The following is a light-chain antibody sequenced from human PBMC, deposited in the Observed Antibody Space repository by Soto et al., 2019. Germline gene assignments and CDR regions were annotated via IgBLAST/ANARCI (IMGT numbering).Light chain of an antibody. CDR2: EVR. J-gene: IGLJ1*01. CDR1: SSDVGGYDY. V-gene: IGLV2-14*01. CDR3: SSSTSTSTLV. Sequence: QSALTQPASVSGSPGQSITISCTGTSSDVGGYDYVSWYQHHPDKPPKLLIFEVRDRPSGVSNRFSASKSGNTASLTISGLQTEDEADYFCSSSTSTSTLVFGTGTKVTVL.